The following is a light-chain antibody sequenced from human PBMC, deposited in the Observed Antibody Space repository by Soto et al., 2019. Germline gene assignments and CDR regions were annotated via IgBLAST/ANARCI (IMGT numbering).Light chain of an antibody. Sequence: DIQMTQSPSTLSASVGDRVTITCRASQSISSWLAWYQQKPGKAPKLLIYKASSLESGVPSRFSGSVSGTEFTLTISRLQPDDFATYYCQQYNSYLYTFGQGTKLEIK. CDR3: QQYNSYLYT. CDR1: QSISSW. V-gene: IGKV1-5*03. J-gene: IGKJ2*01. CDR2: KAS.